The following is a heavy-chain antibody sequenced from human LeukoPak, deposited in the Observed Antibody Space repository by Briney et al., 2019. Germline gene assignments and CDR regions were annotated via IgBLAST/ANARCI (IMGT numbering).Heavy chain of an antibody. CDR1: GFTFSSYG. Sequence: GGSLRLSCAASGFTFSSYGMHWVRQAPGKGLEWVAVISYDGSNKYYADSVKGRFTISRDNSKNTLYLQMNSLRAEDTAVYYCAKDRRGHNWFDPWGPGTLVTVSS. CDR3: AKDRRGHNWFDP. CDR2: ISYDGSNK. J-gene: IGHJ5*02. V-gene: IGHV3-30*18.